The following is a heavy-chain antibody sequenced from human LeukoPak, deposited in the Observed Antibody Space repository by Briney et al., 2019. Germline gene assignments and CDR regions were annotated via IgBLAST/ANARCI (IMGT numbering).Heavy chain of an antibody. V-gene: IGHV3-7*01. CDR2: IKQDGSEK. J-gene: IGHJ4*02. Sequence: PGGSLRLSCAASGFTFSSYWMSWVRQAPGKGLEWVASIKQDGSEKYYVDSVKGRFTISRDNAKNLLYLQMNSLRAEDTAVYYCARDPGSGWYILGYFDYWGQGTLVTVSS. D-gene: IGHD6-19*01. CDR1: GFTFSSYW. CDR3: ARDPGSGWYILGYFDY.